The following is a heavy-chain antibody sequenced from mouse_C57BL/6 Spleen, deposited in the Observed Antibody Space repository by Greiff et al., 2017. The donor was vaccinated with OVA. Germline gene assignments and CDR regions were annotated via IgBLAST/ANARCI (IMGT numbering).Heavy chain of an antibody. CDR2: IYPGSGST. CDR1: GYTFTSYW. Sequence: QVQLKQPGAELVKPGASVKMSCKASGYTFTSYWITWVKQRPGQGLEWIGDIYPGSGSTNYNEKFKSKATLTVDTSSSTAYMQLSSLTSEDSAVYYCARRDYGNLYYAMDYWGQGTSVTVSS. J-gene: IGHJ4*01. V-gene: IGHV1-55*01. CDR3: ARRDYGNLYYAMDY. D-gene: IGHD2-1*01.